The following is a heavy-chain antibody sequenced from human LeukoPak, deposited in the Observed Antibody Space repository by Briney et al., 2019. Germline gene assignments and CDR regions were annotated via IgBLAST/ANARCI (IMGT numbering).Heavy chain of an antibody. CDR2: IYTSGST. J-gene: IGHJ6*03. V-gene: IGHV4-61*02. CDR3: TRGFRNTAMVIYYYYSIDV. CDR1: GDSISSGSYY. Sequence: IPSETLSLTCTVSGDSISSGSYYWSWIRQPAGKGLEWLGLIYTSGSTNYNPSLKSRVTISVDTSKNQLSLKLSSVTAADTAVYYCTRGFRNTAMVIYYYYSIDVWGKGTTVTISS. D-gene: IGHD5-18*01.